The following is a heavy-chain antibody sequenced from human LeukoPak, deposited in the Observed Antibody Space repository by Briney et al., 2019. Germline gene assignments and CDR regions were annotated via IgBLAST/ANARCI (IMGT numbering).Heavy chain of an antibody. Sequence: ASVKVSCTASGYTFTSYDINWVRQATGQGLEWMGWMNPNSGNTGYAQKFQGRVTMTRNTSISTAYMELSSLRSEDTAVYYCARGYYDSSGYFGHNWFDPWGQGTLVTVSS. CDR2: MNPNSGNT. J-gene: IGHJ5*02. D-gene: IGHD3-22*01. CDR3: ARGYYDSSGYFGHNWFDP. V-gene: IGHV1-8*01. CDR1: GYTFTSYD.